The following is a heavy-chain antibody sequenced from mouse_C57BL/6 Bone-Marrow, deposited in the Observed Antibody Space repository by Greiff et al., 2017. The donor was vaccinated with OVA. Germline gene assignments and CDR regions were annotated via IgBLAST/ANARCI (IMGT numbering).Heavy chain of an antibody. Sequence: EVHLVESGGDLAKPGGSLKLSCAASGFTFSSYGMSWVRQTPDKRLEWVASISSGGSYTYYPDSVKGRFTFSRDNAKTTLYLQISSLKSEDTAMYYCARHQTCPYGGYYSWYAYWGQGTLVTVSA. CDR1: GFTFSSYG. CDR2: ISSGGSYT. CDR3: ARHQTCPYGGYYSWYAY. J-gene: IGHJ3*01. D-gene: IGHD2-3*01. V-gene: IGHV5-6*01.